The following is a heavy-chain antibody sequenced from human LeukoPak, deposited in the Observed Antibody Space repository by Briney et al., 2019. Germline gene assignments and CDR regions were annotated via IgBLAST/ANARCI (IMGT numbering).Heavy chain of an antibody. Sequence: PSETLSLTCTVSGGSIISDIYFWGWIRQSPGRGLAWIGSIYHGGRAYYDPSFEGRATISVDVSKNQFSLNLSSVTAADTAVYYCARHEVLGYYGSGSYLGLIDYWGQGTLVTVSS. CDR3: ARHEVLGYYGSGSYLGLIDY. V-gene: IGHV4-39*01. D-gene: IGHD3-10*01. J-gene: IGHJ4*02. CDR1: GGSIISDIYF. CDR2: IYHGGRA.